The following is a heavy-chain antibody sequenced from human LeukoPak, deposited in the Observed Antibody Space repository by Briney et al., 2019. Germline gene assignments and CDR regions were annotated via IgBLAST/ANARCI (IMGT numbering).Heavy chain of an antibody. V-gene: IGHV3-30*02. D-gene: IGHD4-23*01. Sequence: PGGSLRLSCAASGFTFSSYGMHWVRQAPGKWLEWVAFIRYDGSNKYYADSVKGRFTISRDNSKNTLFLQMNSLRAEDTAVYFCAKPTVVKGERYHYHYYMDVWGKGTTVTISS. CDR1: GFTFSSYG. CDR3: AKPTVVKGERYHYHYYMDV. CDR2: IRYDGSNK. J-gene: IGHJ6*03.